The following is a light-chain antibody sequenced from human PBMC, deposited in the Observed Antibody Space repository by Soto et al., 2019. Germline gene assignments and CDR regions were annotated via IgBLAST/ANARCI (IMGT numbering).Light chain of an antibody. CDR2: GNN. CDR3: AAWDDSLNGHVV. V-gene: IGLV1-44*01. J-gene: IGLJ2*01. CDR1: SSNIGRNT. Sequence: QSVLTQPPSASGTPGQRVTISCSGSSSNIGRNTVNWYQQFPGTAPKVLIYGNNQRPSGVPDRFSGSKSGTSASLAISGLQSEDEADYYGAAWDDSLNGHVVFGGGTKLTVL.